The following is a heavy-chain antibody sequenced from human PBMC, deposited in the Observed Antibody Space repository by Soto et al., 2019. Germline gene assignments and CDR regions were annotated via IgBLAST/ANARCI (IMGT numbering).Heavy chain of an antibody. Sequence: DVHLLESGGGLVQPGGSLRLSCAASGFMFSAYAMHWVRQAPGQGLEWVSSMSVTSADTYYADSVKGRFTVSRDSSKDTLYLQLNSLRAEDTALYFCAREDGGGPFDYWGQGTLVIVSS. J-gene: IGHJ4*02. CDR2: MSVTSADT. CDR3: AREDGGGPFDY. V-gene: IGHV3-23*01. D-gene: IGHD2-15*01. CDR1: GFMFSAYA.